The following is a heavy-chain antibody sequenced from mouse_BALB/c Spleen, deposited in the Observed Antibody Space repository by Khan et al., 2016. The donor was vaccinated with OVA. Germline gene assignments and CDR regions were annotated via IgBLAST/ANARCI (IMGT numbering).Heavy chain of an antibody. V-gene: IGHV1S136*01. J-gene: IGHJ2*01. CDR1: GYTFTNYV. D-gene: IGHD3-1*01. Sequence: EVQLQESGPELVKPGASVKMSCKPSGYTFTNYVLHWVKQKPGQGLEWIGYINPYNGGTKYNEKFKGKASLASDKSSITAYMELSSLTSEDSAVYYCARGDWHADYFNYWGQGTTLTLSA. CDR2: INPYNGGT. CDR3: ARGDWHADYFNY.